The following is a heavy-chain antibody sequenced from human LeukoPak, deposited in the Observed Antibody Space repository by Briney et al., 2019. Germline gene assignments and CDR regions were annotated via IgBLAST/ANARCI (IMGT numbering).Heavy chain of an antibody. CDR1: GFTFSCYA. Sequence: GGSLRLTCAASGFTFSCYAMSWVRQAPGKGLEWVGRIRRKTDGGTTDYAAPVKGRFTISRDDSDNTLYLQMNSLKTEDTAVYYCTTGLNWGQGTLVTVSS. CDR2: IRRKTDGGTT. V-gene: IGHV3-15*01. J-gene: IGHJ4*02. CDR3: TTGLN.